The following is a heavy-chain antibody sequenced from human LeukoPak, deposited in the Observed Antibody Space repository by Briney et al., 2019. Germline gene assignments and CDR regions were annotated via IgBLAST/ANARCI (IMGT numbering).Heavy chain of an antibody. CDR1: GFAFSSYG. D-gene: IGHD2-15*01. CDR2: IWFDGSNK. V-gene: IGHV3-33*01. Sequence: GGSLRLSCAASGFAFSSYGMHWVRQAPGKGLEGVAVIWFDGSNKYYADSVKGRFTISRDNSENTVYLQMYSLRAEDTAVYYCARLGSPFDYWGQGTLVTVSS. J-gene: IGHJ4*02. CDR3: ARLGSPFDY.